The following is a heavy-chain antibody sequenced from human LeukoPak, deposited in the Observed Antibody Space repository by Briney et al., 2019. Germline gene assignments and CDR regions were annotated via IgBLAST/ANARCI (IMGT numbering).Heavy chain of an antibody. Sequence: KPGGSLRLSCAASGFTFSSYSMNWLRQAPGKGLEWVSSISSSSSYIYYADSVKGRFTISRDNAKNSLYLQMNSLRAEDTAVYYCARGRMTTVTTDAFDIWGQGTMVTVSS. D-gene: IGHD4-17*01. CDR2: ISSSSSYI. V-gene: IGHV3-21*01. CDR3: ARGRMTTVTTDAFDI. CDR1: GFTFSSYS. J-gene: IGHJ3*02.